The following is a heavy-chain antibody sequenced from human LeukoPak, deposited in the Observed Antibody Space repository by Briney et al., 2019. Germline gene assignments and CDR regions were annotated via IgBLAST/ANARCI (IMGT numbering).Heavy chain of an antibody. Sequence: GGSLRLSCVASGFTFSSYEMNWVRQAPGKGLEGISYISASGTGTHYADSVKGRSTVSRDNAENSVYLQVNIPRAEDTAVYYCAREEYYHLNTGSHDAFDLWGQGTMVTVSS. J-gene: IGHJ3*01. CDR2: ISASGTGT. V-gene: IGHV3-48*03. CDR3: AREEYYHLNTGSHDAFDL. CDR1: GFTFSSYE. D-gene: IGHD2-2*01.